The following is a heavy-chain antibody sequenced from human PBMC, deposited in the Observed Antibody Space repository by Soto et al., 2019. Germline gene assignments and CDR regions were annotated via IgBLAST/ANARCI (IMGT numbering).Heavy chain of an antibody. D-gene: IGHD5-18*01. V-gene: IGHV1-18*01. Sequence: GASVKVSCKASGYTFTSYGISWVRQAPGQGLEWMGWISAYNGNTNYAQKLQGRVTMTTDTSTSTAYMELRSLRSDDTAVYYCARERYSYGYNYGMDVWGQGTTVTVS. CDR2: ISAYNGNT. CDR3: ARERYSYGYNYGMDV. CDR1: GYTFTSYG. J-gene: IGHJ6*02.